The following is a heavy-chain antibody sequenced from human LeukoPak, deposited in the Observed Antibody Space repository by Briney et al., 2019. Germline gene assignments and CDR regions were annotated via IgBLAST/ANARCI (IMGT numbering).Heavy chain of an antibody. V-gene: IGHV3-21*01. CDR1: GFTFSSYS. CDR3: ARDDVDTAMVTSGFAFDI. CDR2: ISSSSSCI. D-gene: IGHD5-18*01. Sequence: GGSLRLSCAASGFTFSSYSMNWVRQAPGKGLEWVSSISSSSSCIYYADSVKGRCTISRDNAKNSLYLQMNSLRAEDTAVYYCARDDVDTAMVTSGFAFDIWGQGTMVTVSS. J-gene: IGHJ3*02.